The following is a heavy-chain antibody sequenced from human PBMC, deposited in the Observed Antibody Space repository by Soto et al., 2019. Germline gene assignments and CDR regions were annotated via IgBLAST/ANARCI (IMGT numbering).Heavy chain of an antibody. CDR2: IYHSGST. J-gene: IGHJ5*02. CDR1: GGSISSGGYS. D-gene: IGHD3-9*01. Sequence: QLQLQESGSGLVKPSQTLSLTCAVSGGSISSGGYSWSWIRQPPGKGLEWIGYIYHSGSTYYNPSLKSRVTISVDRSKNQFSLKLSSVTAADTAVYYCARDYYDILTGYRGWFDPWGQGTLVTVSS. V-gene: IGHV4-30-2*01. CDR3: ARDYYDILTGYRGWFDP.